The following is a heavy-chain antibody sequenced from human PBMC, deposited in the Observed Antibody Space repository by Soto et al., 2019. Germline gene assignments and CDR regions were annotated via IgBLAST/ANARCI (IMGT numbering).Heavy chain of an antibody. CDR3: AASTFQSGVSGYFHLDH. CDR1: GDTFSNQA. D-gene: IGHD3-3*01. J-gene: IGHJ4*02. Sequence: SVKVSCKTSGDTFSNQAISWVRQAPGQGLEWMGGIIPLFGSASYAQRSHDRVTITADKFTNTVYMELRSLTSEDTAVYYCAASTFQSGVSGYFHLDHWGQGTLVTVSS. CDR2: IIPLFGSA. V-gene: IGHV1-69*06.